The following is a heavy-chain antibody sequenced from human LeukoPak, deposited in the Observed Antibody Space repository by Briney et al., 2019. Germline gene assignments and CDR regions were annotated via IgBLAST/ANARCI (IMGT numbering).Heavy chain of an antibody. Sequence: PGGSLRLSCAASGFTFSSYWMSWVRQAPGKGLEWVTNIKQDGSEKYYVDSVKGRFTISRDNAKYSLYLQMNCLRAEDTAVYYCARDVSYYMDVWGKGTTVTVSS. CDR1: GFTFSSYW. V-gene: IGHV3-7*01. D-gene: IGHD2/OR15-2a*01. CDR3: ARDVSYYMDV. CDR2: IKQDGSEK. J-gene: IGHJ6*03.